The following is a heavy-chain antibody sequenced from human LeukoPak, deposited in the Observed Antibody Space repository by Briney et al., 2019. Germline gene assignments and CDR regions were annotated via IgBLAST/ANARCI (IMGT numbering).Heavy chain of an antibody. Sequence: HSGGSLRLSCAASGFTFSSYAMSWVRQAPGKGLEWVSAISGSGGSTYYADSVKGRFTISRDNSKNTLYLQMNSLRAEDTAVYYCAKDSGPVSGYLFDYWGQGTLVTVSS. D-gene: IGHD5-12*01. CDR3: AKDSGPVSGYLFDY. CDR1: GFTFSSYA. J-gene: IGHJ4*02. CDR2: ISGSGGST. V-gene: IGHV3-23*01.